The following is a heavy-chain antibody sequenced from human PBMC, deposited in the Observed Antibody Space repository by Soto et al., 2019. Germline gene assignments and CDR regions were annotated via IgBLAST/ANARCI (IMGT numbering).Heavy chain of an antibody. CDR3: ARFDYYGSGSSGFDP. D-gene: IGHD3-10*01. J-gene: IGHJ5*02. CDR2: IYYSGST. V-gene: IGHV4-59*08. CDR1: GGSISGFITSYY. Sequence: SETLSLTCTVSGGSISGFITSYYWSWIRQPPGKGLEWIGYIYYSGSTNYNPSLKSRVTISVDTSKNQFSLKLSSVTAADTAVYYCARFDYYGSGSSGFDPWGQGTLVTVSS.